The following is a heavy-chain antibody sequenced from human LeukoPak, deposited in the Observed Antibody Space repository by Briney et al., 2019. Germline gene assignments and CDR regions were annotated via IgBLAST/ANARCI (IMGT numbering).Heavy chain of an antibody. CDR1: GGSISSYY. J-gene: IGHJ5*02. CDR2: IYYSGST. V-gene: IGHV4-59*01. D-gene: IGHD3-22*01. CDR3: ARGVPPYYDSSGYYPRDNWFDP. Sequence: SETLSLTCTVSGGSISSYYWSWIRQPPGKGLEWIGYIYYSGSTNYNPSLKSRVTISVDTSKNQFSLKLSSVTAADTAVYYCARGVPPYYDSSGYYPRDNWFDPWGQGNLVTVSS.